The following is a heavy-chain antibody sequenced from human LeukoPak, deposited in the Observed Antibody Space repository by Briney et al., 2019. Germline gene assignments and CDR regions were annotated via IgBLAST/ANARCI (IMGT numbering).Heavy chain of an antibody. D-gene: IGHD6-19*01. CDR2: INPDSGGT. V-gene: IGHV1-2*02. J-gene: IGHJ4*02. CDR3: ARGGSGWSPSDY. Sequence: ASVKVSCKASGYTFTDYYMYWVRQAPGQGLQWMGWINPDSGGTDYAQKFQGRVTMTGDTSITTAYMELNRLKSDDTAVYYCARGGSGWSPSDYWGQGTLVTVSS. CDR1: GYTFTDYY.